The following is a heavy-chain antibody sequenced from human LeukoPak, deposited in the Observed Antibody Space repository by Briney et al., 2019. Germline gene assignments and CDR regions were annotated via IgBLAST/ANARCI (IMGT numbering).Heavy chain of an antibody. D-gene: IGHD2-15*01. CDR2: ISYDGSDK. CDR3: VGYCGGGGCYSGLSI. J-gene: IGHJ6*02. V-gene: IGHV3-30*03. CDR1: GFTFSTYG. Sequence: GRSLRLSCAASGFTFSTYGMHWVRQAPGKGLEWEAVISYDGSDKYYADSVKGRFTISRDNSKNTLYLLTNSLRAEDTAVYYCVGYCGGGGCYSGLSIWGQGTTVIVSS.